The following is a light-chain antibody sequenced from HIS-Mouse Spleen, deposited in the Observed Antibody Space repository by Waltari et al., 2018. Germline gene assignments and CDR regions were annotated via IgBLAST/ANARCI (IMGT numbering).Light chain of an antibody. CDR3: QQLNSYPQET. J-gene: IGKJ4*01. Sequence: DIQLTQSPSFLSASVGDRVTITCRARQGLSRYLAWYQQKPGKAPKPLIYAASTLQSGVPSRFSGSGSGTEFTLTISSLQPEDFATYYCQQLNSYPQETFGGGTKVEIK. V-gene: IGKV1-9*01. CDR1: QGLSRY. CDR2: AAS.